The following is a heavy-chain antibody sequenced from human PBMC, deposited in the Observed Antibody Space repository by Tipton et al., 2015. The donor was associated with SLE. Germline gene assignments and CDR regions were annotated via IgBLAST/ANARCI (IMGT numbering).Heavy chain of an antibody. CDR2: INEGAIT. D-gene: IGHD2-21*02. CDR3: ARGGGDYYFDY. Sequence: TLSLTCAVYGGSFSDYYWTWIRQPPGKGLEWIGEINEGAITNYNPSLRSRVTISVDTSKNQVSLKLSSVTAADTAMFYCARGGGDYYFDYWGQGTLVTVSS. V-gene: IGHV4-34*01. J-gene: IGHJ4*02. CDR1: GGSFSDYY.